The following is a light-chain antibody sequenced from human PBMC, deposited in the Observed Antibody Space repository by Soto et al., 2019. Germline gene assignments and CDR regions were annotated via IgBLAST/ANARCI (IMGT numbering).Light chain of an antibody. CDR3: EQYGSSPRT. V-gene: IGKV3-20*01. J-gene: IGKJ1*01. CDR2: GAS. CDR1: PSVSSH. Sequence: VLTQSPATLSVSPGESATLSCRASPSVSSHLAWYQQKPGQAPRLLIYGASSRATGIPDRFSGSGSWTDVTLTISRLEPEEAAVDYCEQYGSSPRTFGQGTKVDIK.